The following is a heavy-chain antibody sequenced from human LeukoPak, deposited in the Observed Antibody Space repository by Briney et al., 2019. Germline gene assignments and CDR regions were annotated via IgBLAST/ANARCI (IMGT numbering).Heavy chain of an antibody. CDR3: AARYYDFWSGYYTGDY. CDR2: INHSGST. V-gene: IGHV4-34*01. CDR1: GGSFSGYY. J-gene: IGHJ4*02. Sequence: SETLSLTCAVYGGSFSGYYWSWIRQPPGKGLEWIGEINHSGSTNYNPSLKSRVTISVDTSKNQFSLKLSSVNAADTAVYYCAARYYDFWSGYYTGDYWGQGTLVTVSS. D-gene: IGHD3-3*01.